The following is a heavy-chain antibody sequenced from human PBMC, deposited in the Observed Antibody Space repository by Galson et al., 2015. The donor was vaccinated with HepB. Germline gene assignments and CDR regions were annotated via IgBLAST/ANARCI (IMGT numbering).Heavy chain of an antibody. D-gene: IGHD5-24*01. CDR1: RYTFTKFR. CDR3: ARGGMATIGGPTFDY. Sequence: VKVSCKAYRYTFTKFRISWVRQAPGQGLEWMGWINPSNGNTNYAQKFQGGVIMTTDTSTSTTYMELRRLRSDDTAVYYCARGGMATIGGPTFDYWGQGTLVTVSS. CDR2: INPSNGNT. J-gene: IGHJ4*02. V-gene: IGHV1-18*01.